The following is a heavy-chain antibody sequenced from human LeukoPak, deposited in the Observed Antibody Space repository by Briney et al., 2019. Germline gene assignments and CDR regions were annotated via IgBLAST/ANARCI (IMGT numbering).Heavy chain of an antibody. J-gene: IGHJ4*02. CDR1: GFTVSSNY. Sequence: GSLRLSCAASGFTVSSNYMSWVRQAPGKGLEWIGSIYYSGSTYYNPSLKSRVTISVDTSKNQFSLKLSSVTAADTAVYYCARRGYSYVFDYWGQGTLVTVSS. V-gene: IGHV4-39*07. CDR3: ARRGYSYVFDY. CDR2: IYYSGST. D-gene: IGHD5-18*01.